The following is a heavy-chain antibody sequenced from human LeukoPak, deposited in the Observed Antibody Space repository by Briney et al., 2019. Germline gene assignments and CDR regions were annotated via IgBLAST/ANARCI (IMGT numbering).Heavy chain of an antibody. CDR2: IYYSGST. Sequence: PSETLSLTCTVSGGSISSYYWSWIRQPPGKGLEWIGYIYYSGSTNYNPSLKSRVTISVDTSKNQFSLKLSSVTAADTAVYYCAREYYDILTGYSNPDYWGQGTLVTVSS. V-gene: IGHV4-59*12. CDR1: GGSISSYY. D-gene: IGHD3-9*01. CDR3: AREYYDILTGYSNPDY. J-gene: IGHJ4*02.